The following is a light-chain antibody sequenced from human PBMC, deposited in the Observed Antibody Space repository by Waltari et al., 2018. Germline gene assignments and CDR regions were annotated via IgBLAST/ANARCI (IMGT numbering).Light chain of an antibody. V-gene: IGKV3D-15*01. J-gene: IGKJ1*01. CDR3: QQYYEWQT. Sequence: EIVMTQSPAVLSVSPGQRATLSCRASETVTSHLAWYQQKPGHAPRLLIDDVSTRAAGIPARFSGSGSETEFTLTVTSLQSEDCAVYYCQQYYEWQTFGPGTKVEIK. CDR2: DVS. CDR1: ETVTSH.